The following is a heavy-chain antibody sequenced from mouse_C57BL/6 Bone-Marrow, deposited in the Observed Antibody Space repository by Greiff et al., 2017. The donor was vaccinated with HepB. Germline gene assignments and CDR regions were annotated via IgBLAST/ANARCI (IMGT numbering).Heavy chain of an antibody. Sequence: EVMLVESGGGLVQPGGSLKLSCAASGFTFSDYYMYWVRQTPEKRLEWVAYISNGGGSTYYPDTVTGRFTISRDNAKNTLYLQMSRLKSEDTAMYYCARHVGYYFDYWGQGTTLTVSS. CDR1: GFTFSDYY. D-gene: IGHD2-2*01. CDR3: ARHVGYYFDY. V-gene: IGHV5-12*01. J-gene: IGHJ2*01. CDR2: ISNGGGST.